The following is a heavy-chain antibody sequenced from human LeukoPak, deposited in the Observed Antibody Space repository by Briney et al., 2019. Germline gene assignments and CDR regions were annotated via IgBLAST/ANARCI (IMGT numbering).Heavy chain of an antibody. V-gene: IGHV3-23*01. CDR3: VRDWGYDSSGYWQKYFDT. CDR1: GFSFSSYA. CDR2: VTGGGGDT. J-gene: IGHJ4*02. D-gene: IGHD3-22*01. Sequence: GGSLRLSCAASGFSFSSYAMSWVRQAPGKRLEWVSVVTGGGGDTYYADSVKGRFTISRDNAKNTLYLQMNSLRAEDTAVYYCVRDWGYDSSGYWQKYFDTWGQGTLVTVSS.